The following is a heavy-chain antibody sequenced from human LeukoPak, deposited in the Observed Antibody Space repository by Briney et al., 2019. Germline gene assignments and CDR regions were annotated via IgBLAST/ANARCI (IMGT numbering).Heavy chain of an antibody. CDR3: AGCGSGSFPFYYYYGMDV. CDR2: IKQDGSEK. CDR1: GFTVSSNY. Sequence: PGGSLRLSCAASGFTVSSNYMSWVRQAPGKGLEWVANIKQDGSEKYYVDSVKGRFTISRDNAQTSLYLQMNSLRAEDTAVYYCAGCGSGSFPFYYYYGMDVWGQGTTVTVSS. V-gene: IGHV3-7*01. D-gene: IGHD3-10*01. J-gene: IGHJ6*02.